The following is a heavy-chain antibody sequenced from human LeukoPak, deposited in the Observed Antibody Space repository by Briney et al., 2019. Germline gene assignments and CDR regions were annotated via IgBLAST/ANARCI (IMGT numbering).Heavy chain of an antibody. CDR2: ISASGGST. Sequence: PGGSLRLSCAASGFTFSSYAMSWVRQAPGKGLEWVSAISASGGSTYYADSVKGRFTISRDNSKNTLYLQVNSLRVEDTAVYYCASLNYGQVWGSPHYYFDYWGQGILVTVSS. V-gene: IGHV3-23*01. CDR1: GFTFSSYA. D-gene: IGHD3-16*01. CDR3: ASLNYGQVWGSPHYYFDY. J-gene: IGHJ4*02.